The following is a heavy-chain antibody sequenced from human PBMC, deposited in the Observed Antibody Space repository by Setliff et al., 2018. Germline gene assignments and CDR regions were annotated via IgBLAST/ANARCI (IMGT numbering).Heavy chain of an antibody. V-gene: IGHV4-38-2*02. CDR2: VSFFGSA. Sequence: PSETLRLSCAASGFTFSDYYMNWIRQSPGKGLEWIGSVSFFGSAYYNPSLQSRGAISLDTSRNQFSLELSSVTAADTAVYYCARDPGVHSGTWCLDSWGQGTQVTVSS. D-gene: IGHD2-8*01. CDR3: ARDPGVHSGTWCLDS. CDR1: GFTFSDYY. J-gene: IGHJ4*02.